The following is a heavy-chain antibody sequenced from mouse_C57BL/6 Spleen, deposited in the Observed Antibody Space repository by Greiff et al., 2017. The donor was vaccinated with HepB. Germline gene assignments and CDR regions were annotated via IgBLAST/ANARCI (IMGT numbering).Heavy chain of an antibody. J-gene: IGHJ4*01. Sequence: EVMLVESGGGLVKPGGSLKLSCVASGFTFSDYGMHWVRQAPEKGLEWVAYISSGTSTIYYADTVKGRFTISRDNAKNTLFLQMTSLRSEDTAMYYCARNYYGSSYDYYAMDYWGQGTSVTVSS. CDR3: ARNYYGSSYDYYAMDY. CDR1: GFTFSDYG. D-gene: IGHD1-1*01. CDR2: ISSGTSTI. V-gene: IGHV5-17*01.